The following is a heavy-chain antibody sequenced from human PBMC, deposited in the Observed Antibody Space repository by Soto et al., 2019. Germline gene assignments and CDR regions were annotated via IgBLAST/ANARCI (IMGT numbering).Heavy chain of an antibody. CDR3: ARGNRLRYFDWLLSDGEGGYFDY. V-gene: IGHV1-18*01. Sequence: ASVKVSCKASGYTFTSYGISWVRQAPGQGLEWMGWISAYNGNTNYAQKLQGRVTMTTDTSTSTAYMELRGLRSDDTAVYYCARGNRLRYFDWLLSDGEGGYFDYWGQGTLVTVSS. CDR1: GYTFTSYG. J-gene: IGHJ4*02. CDR2: ISAYNGNT. D-gene: IGHD3-9*01.